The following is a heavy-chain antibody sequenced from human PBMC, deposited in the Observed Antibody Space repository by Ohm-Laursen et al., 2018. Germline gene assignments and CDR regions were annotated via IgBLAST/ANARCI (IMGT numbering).Heavy chain of an antibody. CDR2: IYYSGST. V-gene: IGHV4-31*01. CDR3: ARGGTGGYDFDY. D-gene: IGHD3-22*01. Sequence: PSETLSLTCTVSGGSISSGAYYWSWIRQHPGKGLEWIGYIYYSGSTYYNPSLKSLVTISVDTSKNQFSQKLSSVTAADTAVYYCARGGTGGYDFDYWGQGTLVTVSS. CDR1: GGSISSGAYY. J-gene: IGHJ4*02.